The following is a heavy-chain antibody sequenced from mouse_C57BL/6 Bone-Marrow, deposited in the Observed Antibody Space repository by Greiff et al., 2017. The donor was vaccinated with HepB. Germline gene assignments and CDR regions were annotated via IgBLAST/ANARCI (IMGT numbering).Heavy chain of an antibody. CDR2: IYPRDGST. D-gene: IGHD2-4*01. CDR3: AREGVYDYDEAWFAY. V-gene: IGHV1-78*01. Sequence: VQLQQSDAELVKPGASVKISCKVSGYTFTDHTIHWMKQRPEQGLEWIGYIYPRDGSTKYNEKFKGKATLTADKSSSTAYMQLNSLTSEDSAVYFCAREGVYDYDEAWFAYWGQGTLVTVSA. J-gene: IGHJ3*01. CDR1: GYTFTDHT.